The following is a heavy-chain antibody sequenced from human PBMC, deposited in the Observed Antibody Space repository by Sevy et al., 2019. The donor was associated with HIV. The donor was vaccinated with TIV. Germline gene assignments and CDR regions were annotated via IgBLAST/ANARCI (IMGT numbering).Heavy chain of an antibody. V-gene: IGHV3-72*01. CDR2: TRNKADSYTT. J-gene: IGHJ4*02. D-gene: IGHD6-13*01. CDR1: GFTFSDHY. Sequence: GGSLRLSCAASGFTFSDHYMEWVRQAPGKGLEWVGRTRNKADSYTTEYSASVKGRFTISSDDSKHSVYLQMNSLKTEETAVYYCATHAGIAAAGRVFDYWGQGTLVTVSS. CDR3: ATHAGIAAAGRVFDY.